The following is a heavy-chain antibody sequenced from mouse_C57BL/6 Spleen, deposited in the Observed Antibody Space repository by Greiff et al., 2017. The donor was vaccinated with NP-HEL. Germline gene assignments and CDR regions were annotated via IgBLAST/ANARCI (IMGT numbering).Heavy chain of an antibody. CDR3: ARETTVVGYY. CDR2: IYPRSGNT. CDR1: GYTFTSYG. V-gene: IGHV1-81*01. D-gene: IGHD1-1*01. Sequence: QVQLQQSGAELARPGASVKLSCKASGYTFTSYGISWVKQRTGQGLEWIGEIYPRSGNTYYNEKFKGKATLTADKSSSTAYMELRSLTSEDSAVYFCARETTVVGYYWGQGTTLTAAS. J-gene: IGHJ2*01.